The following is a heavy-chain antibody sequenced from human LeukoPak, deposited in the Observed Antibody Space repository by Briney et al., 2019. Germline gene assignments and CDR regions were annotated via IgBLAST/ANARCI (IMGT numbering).Heavy chain of an antibody. Sequence: GGSLRLSCAASGFTFSSYAMSWVRQAPGRGLEWVSGISGSGASTYYPDSVKGRFTISRDNSKNTLYLQMNSLRAEDTAVYYCAKETDFFCGLDVWGQGTTVTVSS. CDR1: GFTFSSYA. J-gene: IGHJ6*02. CDR2: ISGSGAST. CDR3: AKETDFFCGLDV. V-gene: IGHV3-23*01.